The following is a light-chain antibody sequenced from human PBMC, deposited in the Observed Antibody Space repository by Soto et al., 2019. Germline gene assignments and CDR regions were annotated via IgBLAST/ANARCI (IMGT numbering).Light chain of an antibody. CDR1: QSVSSN. J-gene: IGKJ2*01. V-gene: IGKV3-15*01. CDR3: QQYNSWPYT. Sequence: EIVMTQSPATLSVSPGERATLSCRASQSVSSNLAWYQQEPGQAPRLLIYGASTRATGIPARFSGSGSGTDFTLTISSLQSEDFAAYYCQQYNSWPYTFGQGTKLEIK. CDR2: GAS.